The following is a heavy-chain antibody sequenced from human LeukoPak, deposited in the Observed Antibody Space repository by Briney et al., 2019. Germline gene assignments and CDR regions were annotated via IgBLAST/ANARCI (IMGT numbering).Heavy chain of an antibody. V-gene: IGHV3-23*01. CDR2: ISGSGSST. CDR1: GFTFSSYA. Sequence: GGSLRLSCAASGFTFSSYAMSWVRQAPGKGLEWVSAISGSGSSTYYAGSVRGRFTTSRDNSKRTVYLQTNSLRVEDTAVYYCAPLAANIFDYWGQGTLDTASS. J-gene: IGHJ4*02. D-gene: IGHD6-25*01. CDR3: APLAANIFDY.